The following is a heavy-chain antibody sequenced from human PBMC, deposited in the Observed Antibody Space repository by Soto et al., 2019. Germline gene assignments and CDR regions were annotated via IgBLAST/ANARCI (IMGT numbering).Heavy chain of an antibody. V-gene: IGHV3-9*01. CDR1: GFTFDDYA. CDR3: ARGGAARPVDY. D-gene: IGHD6-6*01. Sequence: GGSLRLSCAASGFTFDDYAMHWVRQAPGKGLEWVSGISWNSGSIGYADSVKGRFTISRDNAKNSLYLQMNSLRAEDTAVYHCARGGAARPVDYWGQGTLVTVSS. J-gene: IGHJ4*02. CDR2: ISWNSGSI.